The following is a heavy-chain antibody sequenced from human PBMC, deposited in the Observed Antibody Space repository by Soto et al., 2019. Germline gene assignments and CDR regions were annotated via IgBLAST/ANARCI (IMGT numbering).Heavy chain of an antibody. CDR3: ARGRGRYSSGGSWLDP. V-gene: IGHV4-4*02. Sequence: PSETLSLTCGASGGTIRSPAWWTWVRQPPGKGLEWIGEIFQSGSTNYTPSLESRVTISVDKSKNQFSLPVTSVTGADTAVYFCARGRGRYSSGGSWLDPWGQGILVTVSS. CDR2: IFQSGST. D-gene: IGHD6-19*01. CDR1: GGTIRSPAW. J-gene: IGHJ5*02.